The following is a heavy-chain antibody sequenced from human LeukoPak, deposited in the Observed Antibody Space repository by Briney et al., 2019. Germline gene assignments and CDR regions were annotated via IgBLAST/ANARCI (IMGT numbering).Heavy chain of an antibody. V-gene: IGHV1-24*01. CDR3: ARGHFKQQLFSGY. CDR1: GYTLTELS. J-gene: IGHJ4*02. Sequence: ASVKVSCKVSGYTLTELSMHWVRQAPGKGLEWMGGFDPEDGETIYAQKFQGRVTMTRDTFTSTVYMELSSLRSEDTAVYYCARGHFKQQLFSGYWGQGTLVTVSS. CDR2: FDPEDGET. D-gene: IGHD6-13*01.